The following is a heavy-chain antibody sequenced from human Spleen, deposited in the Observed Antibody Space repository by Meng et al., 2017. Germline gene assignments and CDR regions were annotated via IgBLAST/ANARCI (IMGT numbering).Heavy chain of an antibody. CDR3: TWDDKAVSDY. Sequence: VEAGGGLVRAGGSLSRSCAGSVFYFNNAWMSWVRQAPGRGLEGVGRIKSNTDGGTAEYAAPVTGRFTISRDDSKSTLYLQMSGLRIDDTGVYYCTWDDKAVSDYWGQGTLVTVSS. J-gene: IGHJ4*02. D-gene: IGHD1-26*01. CDR2: IKSNTDGGTA. V-gene: IGHV3-15*01. CDR1: VFYFNNAW.